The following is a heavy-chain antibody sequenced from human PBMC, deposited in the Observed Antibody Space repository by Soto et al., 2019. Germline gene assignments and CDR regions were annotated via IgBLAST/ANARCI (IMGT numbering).Heavy chain of an antibody. Sequence: ASVKVSCKASGYTFTSYGISWVRQAPGQGLEWMGWISAYNGNTNYAQKLQGRVTMTTDTSTSTAYMELRSLRSDDTAVYYCAAFQTNISITIVTTIPYYGMDVWGQGTTVTVS. CDR1: GYTFTSYG. J-gene: IGHJ6*02. D-gene: IGHD3-10*01. CDR2: ISAYNGNT. CDR3: AAFQTNISITIVTTIPYYGMDV. V-gene: IGHV1-18*01.